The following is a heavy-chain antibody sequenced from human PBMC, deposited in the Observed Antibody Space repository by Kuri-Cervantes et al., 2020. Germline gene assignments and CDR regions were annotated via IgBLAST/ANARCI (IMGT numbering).Heavy chain of an antibody. CDR1: GFTFSSYS. CDR2: ISSSSGYI. Sequence: GESLKISCAASGFTFSSYSMNWVRQAPGKGLEWVSSISSSSGYIYYADSVKGRFTISRDNAKNSLYLQMNSLRAEDTAVYYCAKVTVRDFYYYYMDVWGKGTAVTVSS. J-gene: IGHJ6*03. V-gene: IGHV3-21*01. D-gene: IGHD3-10*01. CDR3: AKVTVRDFYYYYMDV.